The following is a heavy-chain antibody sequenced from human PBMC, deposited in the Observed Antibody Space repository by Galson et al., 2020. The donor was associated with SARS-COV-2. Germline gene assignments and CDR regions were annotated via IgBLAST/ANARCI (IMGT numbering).Heavy chain of an antibody. CDR1: GFTFSSYD. CDR3: ARGLYSSSWYWYFDL. D-gene: IGHD6-13*01. CDR2: IGTAGDT. J-gene: IGHJ2*01. V-gene: IGHV3-13*01. Sequence: GESLKISCAASGFTFSSYDMHWVRQATGKGLEWVSAIGTAGDTYYPGSVKGRFTISRENAKNSLYLQMNSLRAGDTAVYYCARGLYSSSWYWYFDLWGRGTLVTVSS.